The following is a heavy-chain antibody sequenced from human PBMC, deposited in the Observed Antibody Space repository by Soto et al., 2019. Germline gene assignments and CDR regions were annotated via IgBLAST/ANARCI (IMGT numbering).Heavy chain of an antibody. J-gene: IGHJ6*02. D-gene: IGHD3-9*01. CDR2: ISSIGST. CDR1: GGSISSGDYF. Sequence: QVQLQESGPGLVKPSQTLSLTCTVSGGSISSGDYFWSWIRQSPGKGLEWIGYISSIGSTYYNPSLKSRVSVSRDTSKNQFSLKLSSVTTTDTAVYYCARGLVIGPYYYHGMDVWGQGTTVTVSS. CDR3: ARGLVIGPYYYHGMDV. V-gene: IGHV4-30-4*01.